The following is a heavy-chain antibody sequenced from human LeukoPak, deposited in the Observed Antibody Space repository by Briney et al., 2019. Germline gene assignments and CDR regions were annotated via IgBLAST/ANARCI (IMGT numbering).Heavy chain of an antibody. Sequence: PGRSLRLSCVASGFTFSSYWMSWVRQAPGKGLEWVANIKRDGSEKYYVDSVEGRFTISRDNAKHSLYLQMNSLRAEDTAVYCAKVAAMLRGPYQFYFMDVWGKGITVTVSS. CDR3: KVAAMLRGPYQFYFMDV. CDR2: IKRDGSEK. D-gene: IGHD3-10*01. V-gene: IGHV3-7*01. J-gene: IGHJ6*03. CDR1: GFTFSSYW.